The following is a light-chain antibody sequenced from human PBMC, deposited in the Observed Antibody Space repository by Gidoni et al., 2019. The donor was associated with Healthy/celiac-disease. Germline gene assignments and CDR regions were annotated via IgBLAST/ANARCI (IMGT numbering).Light chain of an antibody. CDR3: QQYYSTPMYT. V-gene: IGKV4-1*01. CDR2: WAS. CDR1: QSVLYRSNNKNY. Sequence: VMTQAQDSLAVSLGGRATINCKSSQSVLYRSNNKNYLAWYQQKPVQPPKLLIYWASTRESGVPDRFSGSGSGTDFTLTISSLQAEDVAVYYCQQYYSTPMYTFGQGTKLEIK. J-gene: IGKJ2*01.